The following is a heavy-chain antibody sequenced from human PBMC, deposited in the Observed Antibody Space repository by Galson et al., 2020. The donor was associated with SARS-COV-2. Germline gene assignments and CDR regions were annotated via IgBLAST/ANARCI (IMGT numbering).Heavy chain of an antibody. CDR1: GGSISSSSYY. CDR3: ARIHDFWSRYLGTSWFDP. D-gene: IGHD3-3*01. J-gene: IGHJ5*02. V-gene: IGHV4-39*07. Sequence: SETLSLTCTVSGGSISSSSYYWGWIRQPPGKGLEWIWSIYYSGSTYYNPSLKSRVTISVDTSKNQFSLKLSSVTAADTAVYYCARIHDFWSRYLGTSWFDPWGQGTLVTVSS. CDR2: IYYSGST.